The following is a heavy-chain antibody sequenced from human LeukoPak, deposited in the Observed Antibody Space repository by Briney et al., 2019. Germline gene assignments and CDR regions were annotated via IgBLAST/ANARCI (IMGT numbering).Heavy chain of an antibody. CDR3: VRDGDILTGYNDY. D-gene: IGHD3-9*01. Sequence: SETLALTCTVSGGSIVTNDFYWGWIRQPPGKGLEWIGSVYTGSTSSNPSFRSRVAISVDRSKNQFSLELYSVTAADTAVYFCVRDGDILTGYNDYWGQGTLVTVSS. CDR1: GGSIVTNDFY. CDR2: VYTGST. V-gene: IGHV4-39*07. J-gene: IGHJ4*02.